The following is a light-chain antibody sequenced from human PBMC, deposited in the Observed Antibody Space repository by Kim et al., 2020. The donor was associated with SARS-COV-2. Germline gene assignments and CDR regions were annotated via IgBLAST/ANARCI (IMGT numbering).Light chain of an antibody. CDR3: QQYNNWPPLT. CDR2: GAS. CDR1: QRVSSN. J-gene: IGKJ4*01. V-gene: IGKV3-15*01. Sequence: PGERATLSCRASQRVSSNLAWYQQEPGQAPRLLIYGASTRATGIPARFSGSGSGTEFTLTISSLQSEDFAVYYCQQYNNWPPLTFGGGTKVDIK.